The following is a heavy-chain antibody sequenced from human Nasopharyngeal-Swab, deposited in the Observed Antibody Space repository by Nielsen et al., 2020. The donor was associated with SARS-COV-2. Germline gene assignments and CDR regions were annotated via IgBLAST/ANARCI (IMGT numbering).Heavy chain of an antibody. D-gene: IGHD2-15*01. Sequence: SETLSLTCAVYVGSFSGYYWTWIRQPPGEGLEWIGYIYYNGSTNYNPSLKSRVTISIDTSKNQFSLKLNSVTAADTAVYYCARIGCSGGSCYCGYWGQGTLVTVSS. CDR1: VGSFSGYY. CDR2: IYYNGST. J-gene: IGHJ4*02. V-gene: IGHV4-59*01. CDR3: ARIGCSGGSCYCGY.